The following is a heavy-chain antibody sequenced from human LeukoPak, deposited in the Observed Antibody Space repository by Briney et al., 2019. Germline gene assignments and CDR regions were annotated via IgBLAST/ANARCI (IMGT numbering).Heavy chain of an antibody. V-gene: IGHV3-21*01. CDR2: ISGSSNNI. D-gene: IGHD2-15*01. J-gene: IGHJ6*04. Sequence: GGSLRLSCAASGFTFNSYSMNWVRQAPGKGLEWVSFISGSSNNIYYADSVKGRFTISRDNAKNSLYLQMNSLRAEDTAVYYCARVPCGGGSCYSPYYYYGMDVWGKGTTVTVSS. CDR3: ARVPCGGGSCYSPYYYYGMDV. CDR1: GFTFNSYS.